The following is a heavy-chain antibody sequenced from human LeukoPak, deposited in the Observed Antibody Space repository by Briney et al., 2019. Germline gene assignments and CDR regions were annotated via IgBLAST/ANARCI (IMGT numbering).Heavy chain of an antibody. CDR2: IIPILGIA. CDR3: AREWFGELLTPFDY. V-gene: IGHV1-69*04. CDR1: GYTFTSYD. Sequence: ASVKVSCKASGYTFTSYDINWVRQAPEQGLEWMGRIIPILGIANYAQKFQGRVTITADKSTSTAYMELSSLRSEDTAVYYCAREWFGELLTPFDYWGQGTLVTVSS. D-gene: IGHD3-10*01. J-gene: IGHJ4*02.